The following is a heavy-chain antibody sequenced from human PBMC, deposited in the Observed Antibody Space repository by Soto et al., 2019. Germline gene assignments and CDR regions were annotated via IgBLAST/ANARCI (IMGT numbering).Heavy chain of an antibody. D-gene: IGHD3-3*01. Sequence: LEPLSLTCTVSGGSISSHYGSWIRQPPGKGLEWIGYIYYSGSTNYNPSLKSRVTISVDTSKNQFSLKLSSVTAADTAVYYCASNTIFGVLDYWGQGTLVTVSS. CDR1: GGSISSHY. V-gene: IGHV4-59*08. CDR2: IYYSGST. J-gene: IGHJ4*02. CDR3: ASNTIFGVLDY.